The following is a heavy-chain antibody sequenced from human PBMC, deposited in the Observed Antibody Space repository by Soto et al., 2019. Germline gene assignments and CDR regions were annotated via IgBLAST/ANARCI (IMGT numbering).Heavy chain of an antibody. CDR3: ASSRPSKVLRYFDWSGERLGY. CDR1: GGSFSGYY. J-gene: IGHJ4*01. V-gene: IGHV4-34*01. Sequence: QVQLQQWGAGLLKPSETLSLTCAVYGGSFSGYYWSWIRLPPGKGLEWIEEINHSGSTNYNPSLKSRVTISVDTSKNQFSLKLSSVTAADTAVYYCASSRPSKVLRYFDWSGERLGYWGHGTLVTVSS. CDR2: INHSGST. D-gene: IGHD3-9*01.